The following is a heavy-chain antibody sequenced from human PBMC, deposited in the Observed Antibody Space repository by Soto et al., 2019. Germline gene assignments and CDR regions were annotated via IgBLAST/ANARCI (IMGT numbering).Heavy chain of an antibody. CDR3: ARGNVVAIDY. V-gene: IGHV4-39*01. J-gene: IGHJ4*02. Sequence: ASETLSLTCTVSGGSISSSSYYWGWIRQPPGKGLEWIGSIYYSGNTYYNPSLKSRVTISVDTAKNQFSLKLSSVTAADTAVYYCARGNVVAIDYWGQGTLVTVSS. D-gene: IGHD2-21*01. CDR1: GGSISSSSYY. CDR2: IYYSGNT.